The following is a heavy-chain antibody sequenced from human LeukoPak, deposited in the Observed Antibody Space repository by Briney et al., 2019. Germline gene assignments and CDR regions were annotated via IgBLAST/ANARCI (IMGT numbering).Heavy chain of an antibody. CDR2: ISGGLTST. CDR1: GFTFSTYA. CDR3: AKDSSMIRGLYDGFDI. V-gene: IGHV3-23*01. D-gene: IGHD3-10*01. Sequence: GGSLRLSCSASGFTFSTYAMSWVLQAPGKGLEWVSAISGGLTSTHYADPVKGRFTISRDNSKNTLYLQMNSLRAEDTAIYYCAKDSSMIRGLYDGFDIWGQGTMVTVSS. J-gene: IGHJ3*02.